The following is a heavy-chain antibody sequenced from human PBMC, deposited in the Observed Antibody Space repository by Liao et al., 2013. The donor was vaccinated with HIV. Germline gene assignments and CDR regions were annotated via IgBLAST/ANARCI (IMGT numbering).Heavy chain of an antibody. CDR3: ARDRVYYGDSLYYYMDV. J-gene: IGHJ6*03. V-gene: IGHV4-59*01. CDR2: MYYSGST. D-gene: IGHD4-17*01. Sequence: QVQLQESGPGLVKPSETLSLTCTVSGGSISSYYWSWIRQPAGKGLEWIGYMYYSGSTNYNPSLKSRVTISVDTSKNQFSLKLSSVTAADTAVYYCARDRVYYGDSLYYYMDVWGKGTTVTVSS. CDR1: GGSISSYY.